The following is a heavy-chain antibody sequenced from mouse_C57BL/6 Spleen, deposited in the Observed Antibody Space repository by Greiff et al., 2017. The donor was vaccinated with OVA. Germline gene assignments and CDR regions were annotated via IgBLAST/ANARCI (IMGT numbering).Heavy chain of an antibody. CDR3: ARQGGGYAMDY. J-gene: IGHJ4*01. CDR1: GFTFTDYY. V-gene: IGHV7-3*01. CDR2: IRNKANGYTT. Sequence: EVQLVESGGGLVQPGGSLSLSCAASGFTFTDYYMSWVRQPPGKALEWLGFIRNKANGYTTEYSASVKGRFTISRDNSQIILYLQMNALRAEDSATYYCARQGGGYAMDYWGQGTSVTVSS.